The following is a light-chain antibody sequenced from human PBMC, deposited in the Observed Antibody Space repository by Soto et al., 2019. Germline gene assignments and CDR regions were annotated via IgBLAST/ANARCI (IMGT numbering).Light chain of an antibody. Sequence: QSVLTQPPSVSGAPGQRVTISCTGSTSNIGSNYDVHWYQQIPGTAPKLLIYGNNNRPSGVPDRFSGSKSATSASLDITGLQADDEADYYCQSYDSRLSAVVFGGGTKLTVL. CDR1: TSNIGSNYD. CDR3: QSYDSRLSAVV. J-gene: IGLJ2*01. CDR2: GNN. V-gene: IGLV1-40*01.